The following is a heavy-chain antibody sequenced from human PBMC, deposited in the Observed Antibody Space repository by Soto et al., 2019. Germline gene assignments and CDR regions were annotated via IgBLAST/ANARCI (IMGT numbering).Heavy chain of an antibody. CDR3: ARGDDAYYDYIWGSYRLYYFDY. D-gene: IGHD3-16*02. CDR2: ISHSGST. J-gene: IGHJ4*02. CDR1: GGSFSGYY. V-gene: IGHV4-34*01. Sequence: LSLTCAVYGGSFSGYYWSWIRQPPGKGLEWIGEISHSGSTNYNPSLKSRVTISVDTSKNQFSLKLSSVTAADTAVYYCARGDDAYYDYIWGSYRLYYFDYWGQGTLVTVSS.